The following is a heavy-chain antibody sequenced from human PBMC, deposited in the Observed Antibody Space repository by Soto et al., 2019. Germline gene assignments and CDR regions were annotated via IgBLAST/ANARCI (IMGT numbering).Heavy chain of an antibody. D-gene: IGHD1-1*01. Sequence: EVQLVETGGGLVTPWGSLRLSCAASGFTFSSYDMNWVRQAPGKGLEYVSSITTSGSYIYYGDSVRGRFTISRDNSKNLLFLQMDRLRDGDTAVYYCVSSGTAPMLRHDWFDPWGKGTLVTVSS. CDR1: GFTFSSYD. CDR2: ITTSGSYI. CDR3: VSSGTAPMLRHDWFDP. V-gene: IGHV3-21*01. J-gene: IGHJ5*02.